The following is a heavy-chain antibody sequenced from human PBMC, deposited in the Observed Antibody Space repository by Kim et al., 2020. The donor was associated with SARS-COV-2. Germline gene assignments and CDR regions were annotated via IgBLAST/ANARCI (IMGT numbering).Heavy chain of an antibody. V-gene: IGHV3-23*01. D-gene: IGHD2-2*02. CDR3: AKTTTPIVVVPAAIQEGFDY. Sequence: GGSLRLSCAASGFTFSSYAMSWVRQAPGKGLEWVSAISGSGGSTYYADSVKGRFTISRDNSKNTLYLQMNSLRAEDTAVYYCAKTTTPIVVVPAAIQEGFDYWGQGTLVTVSS. CDR1: GFTFSSYA. CDR2: ISGSGGST. J-gene: IGHJ4*02.